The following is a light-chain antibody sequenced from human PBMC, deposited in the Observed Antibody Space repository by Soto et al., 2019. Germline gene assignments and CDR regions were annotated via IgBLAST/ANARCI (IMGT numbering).Light chain of an antibody. Sequence: EIVMTQSPATLSVSPGERATLSCRASQRVSSNLAWYQQKPGQAPRLLIYGASTRATGIPARFSGSGSGTEFTLTISSLQSEDFAVYYCQQYNNWPSWALGQGTKVDIK. CDR3: QQYNNWPSWA. V-gene: IGKV3-15*01. J-gene: IGKJ1*01. CDR1: QRVSSN. CDR2: GAS.